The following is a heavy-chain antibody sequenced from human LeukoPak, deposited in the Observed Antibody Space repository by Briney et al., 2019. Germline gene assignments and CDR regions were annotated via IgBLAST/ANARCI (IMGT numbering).Heavy chain of an antibody. CDR1: GDSISKNY. D-gene: IGHD1-1*01. CDR2: ISNGGTP. Sequence: PSETRCLTCTVSGDSISKNYWSWIRQPPGKGLDWIGYISNGGTPKYNPPLKSRVTISVDTSNNQLSLRLSSVTAADTAVYHCVRLQPNTGEWAFDIWGQGTMVSVSS. J-gene: IGHJ3*02. V-gene: IGHV4-59*01. CDR3: VRLQPNTGEWAFDI.